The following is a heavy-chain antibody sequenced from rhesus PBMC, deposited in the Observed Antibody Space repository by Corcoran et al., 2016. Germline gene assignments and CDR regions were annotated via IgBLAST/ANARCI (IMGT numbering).Heavy chain of an antibody. V-gene: IGHV4-173*01. D-gene: IGHD1-7*02. CDR1: GGSISHNY. CDR3: ARDQLERDY. CDR2: ISGSGGST. J-gene: IGHJ4*01. Sequence: QLQLRESGPGLVKPSETLSLTCAVSGGSISHNYCTWIRQPPGQGLEWSGRISGSGGSTDYNPSLKSRATISTDTSKNQFSLKLSSVTAADTAVYYCARDQLERDYWGQGVPLTVSS.